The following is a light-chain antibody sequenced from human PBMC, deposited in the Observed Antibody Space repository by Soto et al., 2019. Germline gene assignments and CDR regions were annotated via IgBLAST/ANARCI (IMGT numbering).Light chain of an antibody. CDR3: LQKYFYPFT. CDR1: QGIRND. Sequence: AIQMTQSPSSLSASVGDRVTITCRASQGIRNDLDWFQQKPGKAPKLLLYAASNLQSGVPARFSGSGSGTDFTLTISRLQTEDLATYYCLQKYFYPFTFGPGTKVDIK. V-gene: IGKV1-6*01. J-gene: IGKJ3*01. CDR2: AAS.